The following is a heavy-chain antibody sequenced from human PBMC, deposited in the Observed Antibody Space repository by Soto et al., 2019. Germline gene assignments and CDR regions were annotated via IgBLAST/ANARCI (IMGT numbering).Heavy chain of an antibody. J-gene: IGHJ4*02. CDR2: ISSSGSTI. CDR1: GFTFSSYE. CDR3: EKDQHSAGWYYFDY. D-gene: IGHD6-19*01. Sequence: GGSLRLSCAASGFTFSSYEMNWVLQAPGKGLEWVSYISSSGSTIYYADSVKGRFTISRDNAKNSLYLQMNSLRAEDTAVYYCEKDQHSAGWYYFDYWGQGTLVTVYS. V-gene: IGHV3-48*03.